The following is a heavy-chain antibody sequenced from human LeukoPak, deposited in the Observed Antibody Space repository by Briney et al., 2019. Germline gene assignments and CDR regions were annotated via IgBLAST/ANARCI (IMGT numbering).Heavy chain of an antibody. CDR3: ARDPGYYYYGMDV. CDR1: GFNLRTYW. CDR2: INGEGSRI. J-gene: IGHJ6*02. V-gene: IGHV3-74*01. Sequence: GGSLRLSCAVTGFNLRTYWIHWVRHSPGRGLEWVARINGEGSRISYADSVRGRFPISRDNAKNTAYLQMNSLRAEDTALYYCARDPGYYYYGMDVWGQGTTVVVSS.